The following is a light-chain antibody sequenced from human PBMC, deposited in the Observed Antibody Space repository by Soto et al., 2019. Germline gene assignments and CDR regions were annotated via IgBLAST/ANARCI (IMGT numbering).Light chain of an antibody. J-gene: IGKJ2*01. CDR2: GAS. CDR1: QSVSSN. V-gene: IGKV3-15*01. CDR3: QQYNNPASDT. Sequence: EIVMTQSPATLSVSPGERATLSCRASQSVSSNLAWYQQKPGQAPRLLIYGASTRATGIPARFSGSGSGTEFTLTISSLQSEDFAVYYCQQYNNPASDTFGQGTKLEIK.